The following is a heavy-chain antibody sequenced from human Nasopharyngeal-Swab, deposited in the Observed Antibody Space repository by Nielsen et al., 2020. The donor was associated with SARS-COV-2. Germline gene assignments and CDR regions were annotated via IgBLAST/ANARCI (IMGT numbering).Heavy chain of an antibody. CDR3: TAEVGTSDHDY. D-gene: IGHD1-26*01. J-gene: IGHJ4*02. CDR2: IKSETDGRTR. Sequence: GASLKISCAGSGFTFSKAWMSWVRQAPGKGLEWVGRIKSETDGRTRDYAAPVKGRFAISRDDSKHTLYLQMNSLQTEDTAVYYCTAEVGTSDHDYWGQGALVTVSS. V-gene: IGHV3-15*01. CDR1: GFTFSKAW.